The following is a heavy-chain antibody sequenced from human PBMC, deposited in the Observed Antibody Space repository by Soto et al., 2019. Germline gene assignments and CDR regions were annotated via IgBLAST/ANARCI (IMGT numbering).Heavy chain of an antibody. J-gene: IGHJ4*02. D-gene: IGHD5-12*01. CDR1: GFTFSSYA. V-gene: IGHV3-23*01. Sequence: GGSLRLSCAASGFTFSSYAMSWVRQAPGKGLEWVSAISGSGGSTYYADSVKGRFTISRDNSKNTLYLQMNSLRAEDTAVYYCAKGLKATWTVSVPLDYWGQGTLVTVSS. CDR2: ISGSGGST. CDR3: AKGLKATWTVSVPLDY.